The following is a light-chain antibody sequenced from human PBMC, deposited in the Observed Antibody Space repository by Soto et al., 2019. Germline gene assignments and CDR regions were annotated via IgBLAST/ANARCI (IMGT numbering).Light chain of an antibody. Sequence: QSALTQPASVSGSPGQSITISCTGASSDVGRYDLVSWYQQHPGKAPQLMIYDVTKRPSGVSDRFSGSKSGNTASLTISGLQAEDEADYYCCSYASITTWVFGGGTKVTVL. J-gene: IGLJ3*02. CDR3: CSYASITTWV. CDR1: SSDVGRYDL. V-gene: IGLV2-23*02. CDR2: DVT.